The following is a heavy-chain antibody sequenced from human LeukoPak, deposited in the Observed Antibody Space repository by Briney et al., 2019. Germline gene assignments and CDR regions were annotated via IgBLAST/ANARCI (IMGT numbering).Heavy chain of an antibody. CDR3: AKDLRASSAYYYDRLGY. CDR2: ISGSGGST. V-gene: IGHV3-23*01. Sequence: PGGSLRLSCAASGFTFSSYSMNWVRQAPGKGLEWVSAISGSGGSTYYADSVKGRFTISRDNSKSTLNLQMNSLRVEDTAVYYCAKDLRASSAYYYDRLGYWGQGTLVTVSS. D-gene: IGHD3-22*01. CDR1: GFTFSSYS. J-gene: IGHJ4*02.